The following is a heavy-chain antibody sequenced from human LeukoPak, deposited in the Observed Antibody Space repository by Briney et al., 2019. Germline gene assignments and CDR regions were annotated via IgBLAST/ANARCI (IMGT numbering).Heavy chain of an antibody. CDR2: IYNSGST. V-gene: IGHV4-59*01. J-gene: IGHJ4*02. CDR3: ARDSVCSGGSCYPDEYYFDY. CDR1: GVSISSYY. Sequence: SETLSLACTVSGVSISSYYWNWIRQPPGKGLEWIGYIYNSGSTNYNPSLKSRVTISVDTSKNQFSLKLSSVTAADTAVYYCARDSVCSGGSCYPDEYYFDYWGQGTLVTVSS. D-gene: IGHD2-15*01.